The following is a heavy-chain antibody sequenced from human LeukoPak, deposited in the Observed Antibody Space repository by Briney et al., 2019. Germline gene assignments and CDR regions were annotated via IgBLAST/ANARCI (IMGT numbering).Heavy chain of an antibody. Sequence: PGGSLRLSCAASGFTFSSYEMNWVRQAPGKGLEWVSYISSSGSTMYYADSVKGRFTISRDNAKNSLYLQMNSLRAEDTAVYYCARDRGYCSSTSCPDPLYYYYGMDVWGKGTRSPSPQ. D-gene: IGHD2-2*01. V-gene: IGHV3-48*03. CDR1: GFTFSSYE. CDR2: ISSSGSTM. CDR3: ARDRGYCSSTSCPDPLYYYYGMDV. J-gene: IGHJ6*04.